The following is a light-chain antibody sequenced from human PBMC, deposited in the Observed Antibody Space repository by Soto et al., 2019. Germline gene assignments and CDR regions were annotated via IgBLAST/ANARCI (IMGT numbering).Light chain of an antibody. CDR3: SSYTNGSTLPWV. Sequence: QSALTQPASVSGSPGQSITISCTGSSNDIGTYEYVSWHQHHPGRAPKLIIFGVNDRPSGISDRFSGSKSGNTASLTIFGLQLEDEAVYYCSSYTNGSTLPWVFGTRTK. CDR2: GVN. CDR1: SNDIGTYEY. J-gene: IGLJ1*01. V-gene: IGLV2-14*01.